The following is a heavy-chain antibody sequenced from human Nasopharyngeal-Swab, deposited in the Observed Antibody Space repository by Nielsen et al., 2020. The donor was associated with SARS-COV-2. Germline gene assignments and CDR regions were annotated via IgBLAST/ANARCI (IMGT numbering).Heavy chain of an antibody. J-gene: IGHJ4*02. Sequence: VRQAPGKGLEWVGRIGDKAHNYATTYAASVKGRFTISRDDSKNTAFLQMDSLKTEDTALYYCTTDYYFDYWGQGTLVTVSP. V-gene: IGHV3-73*01. CDR3: TTDYYFDY. CDR2: IGDKAHNYAT.